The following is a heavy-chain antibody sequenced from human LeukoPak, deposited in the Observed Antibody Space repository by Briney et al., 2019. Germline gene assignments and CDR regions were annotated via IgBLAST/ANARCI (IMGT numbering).Heavy chain of an antibody. J-gene: IGHJ4*02. Sequence: PGGSLRLSCAASGFMVSDYDMHWVRQASGKGLEYVSHIVANGDRTYYAISVKGRFTISRDNSKNTLYLQVGSLRAEDMAVYYCARGRGYIYGYDYWGQGTLVTVSS. V-gene: IGHV3-64*01. CDR2: IVANGDRT. CDR3: ARGRGYIYGYDY. D-gene: IGHD5-18*01. CDR1: GFMVSDYD.